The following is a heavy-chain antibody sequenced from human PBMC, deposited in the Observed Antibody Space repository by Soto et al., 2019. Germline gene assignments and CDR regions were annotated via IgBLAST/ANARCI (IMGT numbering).Heavy chain of an antibody. Sequence: PXETLALTSAVCGACFSSYYGSWIRQPPGKGLEWIGEINHSGSTNYNPSLKSRVTISVDTSKNQVSLKLSSVTAADTAVYYCARMSIAARRGYYYGMDVWGQGTMVTVSS. J-gene: IGHJ6*02. CDR2: INHSGST. CDR3: ARMSIAARRGYYYGMDV. D-gene: IGHD6-6*01. CDR1: GACFSSYY. V-gene: IGHV4-34*01.